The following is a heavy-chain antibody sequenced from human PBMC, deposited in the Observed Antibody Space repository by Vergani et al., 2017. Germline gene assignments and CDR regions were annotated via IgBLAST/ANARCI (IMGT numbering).Heavy chain of an antibody. CDR3: AREMSNEGFDY. V-gene: IGHV3-23*01. Sequence: EVQLLESGGGLVQPGGSLRLSCAASGFTFSGYAMSWVRQAPGKGLEWVSAISGSGGSTYYADSVKGRFTISRDNAKNSLFLQMSSLKVEDTGVYYCAREMSNEGFDYWGQGTRVTVS. D-gene: IGHD4-11*01. CDR1: GFTFSGYA. J-gene: IGHJ4*02. CDR2: ISGSGGST.